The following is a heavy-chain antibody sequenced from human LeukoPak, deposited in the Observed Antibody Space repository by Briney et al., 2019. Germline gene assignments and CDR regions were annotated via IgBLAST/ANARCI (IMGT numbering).Heavy chain of an antibody. V-gene: IGHV4-61*08. CDR3: ARGKGANYYFDD. Sequence: ASETLSLTCTVSGGSISSGGYYWSWIRQPPGKGLEWIGYVYYGGTTDYNPSLKSRVTISVDTSKNQFSLNLSSVSAADTAVYYCARGKGANYYFDDWGQGTLVAVSS. J-gene: IGHJ4*02. CDR2: VYYGGTT. D-gene: IGHD4/OR15-4a*01. CDR1: GGSISSGGYY.